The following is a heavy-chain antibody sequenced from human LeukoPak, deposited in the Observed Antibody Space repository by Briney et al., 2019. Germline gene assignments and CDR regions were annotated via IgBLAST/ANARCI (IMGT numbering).Heavy chain of an antibody. CDR1: GGSISSYY. Sequence: SETLSLTCTVSGGSISSYYWNWIRQPPGEGLEWIGYIYYSGSTNYNPSLKSRVTISVATSKNQFSLKLSSVTAADTAVYYCARLTGDPYYYYGMDVWGQGTTVTVSS. CDR3: ARLTGDPYYYYGMDV. J-gene: IGHJ6*02. D-gene: IGHD7-27*01. V-gene: IGHV4-59*01. CDR2: IYYSGST.